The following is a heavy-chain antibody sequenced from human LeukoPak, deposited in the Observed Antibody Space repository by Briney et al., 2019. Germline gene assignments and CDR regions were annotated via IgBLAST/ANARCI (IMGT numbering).Heavy chain of an antibody. D-gene: IGHD3-10*01. V-gene: IGHV3-48*01. CDR1: GXTFXSYX. Sequence: SGGSLRLSCAASGXTFXSYXXNXVXQAAGXXLXWVSYIXXXSXTIYYADSVKGRFTISRDNSDNTLFLQMNSLRAEDTAVYFCARDYYGSGTYYTPPQASGYWGQGTLVTVSS. CDR3: ARDYYGSGTYYTPPQASGY. CDR2: IXXXSXTI. J-gene: IGHJ4*02.